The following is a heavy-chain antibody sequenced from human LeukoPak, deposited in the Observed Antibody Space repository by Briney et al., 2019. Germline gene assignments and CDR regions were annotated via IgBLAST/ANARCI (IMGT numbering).Heavy chain of an antibody. J-gene: IGHJ5*02. CDR1: DYTFANYG. CDR3: ARDYSQEFCSGGSCKFDP. V-gene: IGHV1-18*01. CDR2: ISGYDGNT. D-gene: IGHD2-15*01. Sequence: ASVEVSCKTSDYTFANYGISWVRQAPGQGLQWMGWISGYDGNTKYAQKFEGRVTMTTDTSTSTAYMELRSLRSDDTAIYYCARDYSQEFCSGGSCKFDPWGQGTLVTVSS.